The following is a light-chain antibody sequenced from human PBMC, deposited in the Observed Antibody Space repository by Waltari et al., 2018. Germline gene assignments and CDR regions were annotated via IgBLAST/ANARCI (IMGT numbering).Light chain of an antibody. CDR1: QNIKSY. J-gene: IGKJ4*01. Sequence: IQMTQSPSSLSASVGDRVTLTCRASQNIKSYVNWYQQHPGKAPKVLIYSASTLQSGVSSRVRGRGSGTEFTLTISSLQPEDFATYYCQQSHSAPLTFGGGTRVDFK. V-gene: IGKV1-39*01. CDR3: QQSHSAPLT. CDR2: SAS.